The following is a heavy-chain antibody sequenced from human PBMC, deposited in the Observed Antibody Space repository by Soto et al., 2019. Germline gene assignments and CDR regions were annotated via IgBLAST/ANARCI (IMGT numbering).Heavy chain of an antibody. CDR2: ISYDGSNK. J-gene: IGHJ4*02. CDR1: GFTFSSYA. V-gene: IGHV3-30-3*01. D-gene: IGHD6-13*01. Sequence: GSLRLSCAVSGFTFSSYAMHWVRQAPGKGLEWVAVISYDGSNKYYADSVKGRFTISRDNSKNTLYLQMNSLRAEDTAVYYCARDTSDGIAADEYYFDYWGQGTLVTVS. CDR3: ARDTSDGIAADEYYFDY.